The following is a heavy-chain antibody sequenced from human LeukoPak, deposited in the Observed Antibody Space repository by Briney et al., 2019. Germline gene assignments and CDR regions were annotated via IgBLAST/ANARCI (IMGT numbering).Heavy chain of an antibody. V-gene: IGHV4-34*01. CDR1: GGSFSGYY. CDR2: INHSGST. J-gene: IGHJ6*03. Sequence: PSETLSLTCAVYGGSFSGYYWSWIRQPPGKGLEWIGEINHSGSTNYNPSLKSRVTISVDTSKNQFSLKLSSLTAADTAVYYCARKTEDTVPPGYYMDVWGKGTTVTVSS. CDR3: ARKTEDTVPPGYYMDV. D-gene: IGHD4-17*01.